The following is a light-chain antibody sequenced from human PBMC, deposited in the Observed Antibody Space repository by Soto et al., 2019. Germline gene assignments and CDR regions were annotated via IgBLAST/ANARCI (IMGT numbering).Light chain of an antibody. J-gene: IGKJ2*01. Sequence: EVVLTQSPGTLSLSPGERATLSCRASQSVSNNYLAWYQQKPGQAPRLLIFGSSDRATGIPDRFSGSGSGTDCTLTISRLEPEDCAVYYCQQYGSSPPYTFGQGTKLEIK. CDR3: QQYGSSPPYT. V-gene: IGKV3-20*01. CDR1: QSVSNNY. CDR2: GSS.